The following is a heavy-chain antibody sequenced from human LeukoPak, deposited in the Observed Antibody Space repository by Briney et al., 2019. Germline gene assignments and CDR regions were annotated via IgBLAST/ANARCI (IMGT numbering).Heavy chain of an antibody. CDR2: INHSGST. V-gene: IGHV4-34*01. Sequence: SETLPLTCAVYGGSFSGYYWSWIRQPPGKGLEWIGEINHSGSTNYNPSLKSRVTISVDTSKNQFSLKLSSVTAADTAVYYCARPHYYYGSGSYFDYWGQGTLVTVSS. CDR1: GGSFSGYY. D-gene: IGHD3-10*01. CDR3: ARPHYYYGSGSYFDY. J-gene: IGHJ4*02.